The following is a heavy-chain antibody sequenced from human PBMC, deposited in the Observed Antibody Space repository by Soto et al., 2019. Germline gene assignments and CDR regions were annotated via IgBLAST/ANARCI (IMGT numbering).Heavy chain of an antibody. CDR2: ISASGGTT. J-gene: IGHJ3*02. V-gene: IGHV3-23*01. CDR1: GFTFSSYA. D-gene: IGHD6-13*01. CDR3: AKRVGVAAAGSTFDI. Sequence: GGSLRLSCAASGFTFSSYAMSWVRQAPGKGLEWVSHISASGGTTYHADSVKGRFTISRDKSKSTLYLQMNSLRADDTALYYFAKRVGVAAAGSTFDIWGQGTMVTVSS.